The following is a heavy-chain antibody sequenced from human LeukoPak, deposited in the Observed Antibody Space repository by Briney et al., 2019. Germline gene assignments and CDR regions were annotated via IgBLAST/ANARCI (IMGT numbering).Heavy chain of an antibody. CDR2: IYHSGST. J-gene: IGHJ5*02. D-gene: IGHD5-12*01. CDR3: ARLSGYDYVDP. Sequence: PSETLSLTCAVSGYSISSGYYWGWIRQPPGKGLEWIGSIYHSGSTYYNPSLNSRVTISVDTSKNQFSLKLSSVTAADTAVYYCARLSGYDYVDPWGQGTLVTVSS. CDR1: GYSISSGYY. V-gene: IGHV4-38-2*01.